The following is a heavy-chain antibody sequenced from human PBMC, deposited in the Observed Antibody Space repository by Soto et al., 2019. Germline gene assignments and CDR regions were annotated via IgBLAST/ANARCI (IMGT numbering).Heavy chain of an antibody. J-gene: IGHJ6*02. Sequence: QVQLVESGGGVVQPGRSLRLSCAASGFTFSSYAMPWVRQAPGKGLEWVAVISYDGSNKYYADSVKGRFTISRDNSKNTLYLQMNSLRAEDTALYYCARDFLNGDVAGTDYYYGMDVWGQGTTVTVSS. V-gene: IGHV3-30-3*01. D-gene: IGHD6-13*01. CDR2: ISYDGSNK. CDR3: ARDFLNGDVAGTDYYYGMDV. CDR1: GFTFSSYA.